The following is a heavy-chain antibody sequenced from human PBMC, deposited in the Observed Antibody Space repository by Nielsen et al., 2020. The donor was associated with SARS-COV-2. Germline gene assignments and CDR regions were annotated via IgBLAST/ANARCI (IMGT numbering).Heavy chain of an antibody. Sequence: ESLKISCAATGFTFTIHDIHWVRQSTGKGLEWVSAIGTAGDTYYPGSVKGRFTISRENAKNSLYLQMNSLRAGDTAVYYCARVSHEYKTPFIYWYFDLWGRGTLVTVSS. CDR1: GFTFTIHD. CDR2: IGTAGDT. V-gene: IGHV3-13*04. D-gene: IGHD6-6*01. CDR3: ARVSHEYKTPFIYWYFDL. J-gene: IGHJ2*01.